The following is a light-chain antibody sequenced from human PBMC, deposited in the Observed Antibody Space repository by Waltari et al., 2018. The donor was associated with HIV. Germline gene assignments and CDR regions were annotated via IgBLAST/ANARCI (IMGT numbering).Light chain of an antibody. V-gene: IGLV1-51*01. CDR2: DNY. Sequence: QSVLTQPPSVSAAPGQRVTIPCSGSSSNIWSNDVSWYQQLPGTAPKLLIFDNYKRPSGIPDRFSGSKSGTSATLGITGLQTGDEADYYCGTWDSGLSAVVFGGGTKLTVL. CDR1: SSNIWSND. CDR3: GTWDSGLSAVV. J-gene: IGLJ3*02.